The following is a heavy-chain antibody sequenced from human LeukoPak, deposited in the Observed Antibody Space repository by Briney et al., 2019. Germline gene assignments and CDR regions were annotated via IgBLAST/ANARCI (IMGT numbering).Heavy chain of an antibody. Sequence: GASVKVSCKVSGYTLTELSMHWVRQAPGKGLEWMGGFDPEDGETIYAQKFQGRVTMTEDTSTDTAYMELSSLRSEDTTVYYCATDLDGSYSGVDAFDIWGQGTMVTVPS. J-gene: IGHJ3*02. D-gene: IGHD1-26*01. CDR2: FDPEDGET. CDR1: GYTLTELS. CDR3: ATDLDGSYSGVDAFDI. V-gene: IGHV1-24*01.